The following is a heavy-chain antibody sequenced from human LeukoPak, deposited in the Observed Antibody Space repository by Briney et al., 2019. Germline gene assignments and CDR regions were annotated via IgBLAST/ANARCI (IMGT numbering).Heavy chain of an antibody. D-gene: IGHD1-14*01. Sequence: SETLSLTCTVSGGSISSSSYYWGWIRQPPWKGLEWIGSIYYSGSTYYNPSLKSRVTISVDTSKNQFSLKLSSVTAADTAVYYCARRPESPEGAFDIWGQGTMVTVSS. V-gene: IGHV4-39*01. CDR2: IYYSGST. J-gene: IGHJ3*02. CDR3: ARRPESPEGAFDI. CDR1: GGSISSSSYY.